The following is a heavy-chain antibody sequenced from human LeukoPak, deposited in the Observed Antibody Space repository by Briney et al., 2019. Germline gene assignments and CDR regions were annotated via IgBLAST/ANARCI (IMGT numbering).Heavy chain of an antibody. CDR2: IYYSGST. V-gene: IGHV4-39*07. J-gene: IGHJ4*02. CDR3: ARDRGSSGWFDY. Sequence: PSETLSLTCTVSGGSISSSSYYWGWIRQPPGXGVXWIGSIYYSGSTYYNPSLKSRVTISVDTSKNQFSLKLSSVTAADTAVYYCARDRGSSGWFDYWGQGTLVTVSS. CDR1: GGSISSSSYY. D-gene: IGHD3-10*01.